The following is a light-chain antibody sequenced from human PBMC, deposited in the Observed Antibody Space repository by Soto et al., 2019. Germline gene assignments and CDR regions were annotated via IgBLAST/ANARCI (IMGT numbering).Light chain of an antibody. V-gene: IGKV2D-29*01. J-gene: IGKJ3*01. CDR3: MQSIQLPFT. CDR1: QSLLHSDGKTY. CDR2: EVS. Sequence: DIVMTQTPLSLSVTPGQPASISCKSSQSLLHSDGKTYLYWYLHKSGQPQQLLFYEVSNRFSGVPDRFSGSGSGTDFTLKITRVEAEDVGVYCCMQSIQLPFTFGPGTKVDIK.